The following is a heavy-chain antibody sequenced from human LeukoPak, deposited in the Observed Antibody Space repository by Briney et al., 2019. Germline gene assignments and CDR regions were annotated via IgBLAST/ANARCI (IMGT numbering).Heavy chain of an antibody. CDR3: AREGYGSGSYPY. D-gene: IGHD3-10*01. J-gene: IGHJ4*02. V-gene: IGHV1-69*06. CDR1: GGTFSSYA. Sequence: ASVKVSCKASGGTFSSYAISWVRQAPGQGLEWMGGIIPIFGTANYAQKFQGRDTITADKSTSTAYMELSSLRSEDTAVYYCAREGYGSGSYPYWGQGTLVTVSS. CDR2: IIPIFGTA.